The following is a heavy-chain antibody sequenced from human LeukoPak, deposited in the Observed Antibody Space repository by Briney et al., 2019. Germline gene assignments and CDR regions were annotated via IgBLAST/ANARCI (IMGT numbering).Heavy chain of an antibody. D-gene: IGHD6-13*01. CDR1: GGSISSYY. Sequence: SETLSLTCTVSGGSISSYYWSWIRQPPGKGLEWIGYIYYSGSTNYNPSLKSRVTISVDTSKNQFSLKLSSVTAADTAVHYCASTSMAYSSSWFFDYWGQGTLVTVSS. CDR2: IYYSGST. V-gene: IGHV4-59*08. CDR3: ASTSMAYSSSWFFDY. J-gene: IGHJ4*02.